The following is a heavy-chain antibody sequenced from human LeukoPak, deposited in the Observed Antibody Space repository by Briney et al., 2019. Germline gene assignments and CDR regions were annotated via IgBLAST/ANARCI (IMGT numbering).Heavy chain of an antibody. D-gene: IGHD2-2*01. CDR3: ARAHCSSASCYPKDAFDI. CDR2: MNPNSANT. J-gene: IGHJ3*02. V-gene: IGHV1-8*01. Sequence: ASVKVPCKASGYTFTSYDINWVRQATGQGLEWMGWMNPNSANTGYAQKFQGRVSMTRNTSISTAYMELSSLRSEDTAVYYCARAHCSSASCYPKDAFDIWGQGTMVTVSS. CDR1: GYTFTSYD.